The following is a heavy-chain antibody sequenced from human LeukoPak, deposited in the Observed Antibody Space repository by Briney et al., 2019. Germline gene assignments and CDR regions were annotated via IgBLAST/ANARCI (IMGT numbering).Heavy chain of an antibody. CDR1: GFTFSSYA. D-gene: IGHD2-21*01. CDR2: ISYDGSNK. V-gene: IGHV3-30*01. CDR3: PRTCTPSPPHPFLF. J-gene: IGHJ4*02. Sequence: GGSLRLSCAASGFTFSSYAMHWVRQAPGKGLEWVAVISYDGSNKYYADSVKGRFTISRDNSKNTLYLQMNSLRAEDSAVYYCPRTCTPSPPHPFLFRGQGT.